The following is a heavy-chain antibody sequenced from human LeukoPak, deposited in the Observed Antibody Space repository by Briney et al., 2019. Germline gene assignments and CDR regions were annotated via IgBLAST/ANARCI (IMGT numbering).Heavy chain of an antibody. CDR3: AKDLDYDSSGGTFDY. D-gene: IGHD3-22*01. CDR2: ISGSGGST. Sequence: PGGSLRLSCAASGFTFSSYAMSWVRQAPGKGLDWVSAISGSGGSTYYADSVKGRFTISRDNSKNTLYLQMNSLRAEDTAVYYCAKDLDYDSSGGTFDYWGQGTLVTVSS. J-gene: IGHJ4*02. CDR1: GFTFSSYA. V-gene: IGHV3-23*01.